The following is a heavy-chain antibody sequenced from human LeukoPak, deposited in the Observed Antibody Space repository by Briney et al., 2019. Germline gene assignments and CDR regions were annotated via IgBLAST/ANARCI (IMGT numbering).Heavy chain of an antibody. V-gene: IGHV1-69*01. CDR1: GGTFSSYG. D-gene: IGHD2/OR15-2a*01. Sequence: GASVKVSCKASGGTFSSYGFSWVRQAPGQGLEWMGGIIPIFDSAHYAQKFQGRVTITADEFTSTAYMELSSLRSEDTAVYYCARGPFGRIGSFLFDYWGQGTLVTVSS. J-gene: IGHJ4*02. CDR2: IIPIFDSA. CDR3: ARGPFGRIGSFLFDY.